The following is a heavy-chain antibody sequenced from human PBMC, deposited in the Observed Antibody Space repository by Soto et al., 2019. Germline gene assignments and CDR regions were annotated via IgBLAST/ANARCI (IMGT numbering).Heavy chain of an antibody. CDR3: ARRYCISTSCHYYGMDV. D-gene: IGHD2-2*01. J-gene: IGHJ6*02. CDR1: GGTFSTYT. Sequence: QVQLVQSGAEVKKPGSSVKVSCKASGGTFSTYTVSWVRQAPGQGLEWMGGIIPIFRTANYAQKFQGRVTGTADESTSTAYMELSSLRSEDTAVYYCARRYCISTSCHYYGMDVWGQGTTVTVSS. CDR2: IIPIFRTA. V-gene: IGHV1-69*12.